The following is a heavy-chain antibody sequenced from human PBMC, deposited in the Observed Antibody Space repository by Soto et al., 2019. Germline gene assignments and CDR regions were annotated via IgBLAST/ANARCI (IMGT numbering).Heavy chain of an antibody. CDR1: GFTFSRYY. Sequence: PGGSLRLSCAASGFTFSRYYMNWVRQAPGKGLEGVSSISTTSTYTHYADALKGRFTISRDNAKELLYLQMDSLRAEDTAVYYCAREDGLSSTNVKAFDIWGQGTKVTVSS. CDR3: AREDGLSSTNVKAFDI. D-gene: IGHD2-2*01. J-gene: IGHJ3*02. V-gene: IGHV3-21*01. CDR2: ISTTSTYT.